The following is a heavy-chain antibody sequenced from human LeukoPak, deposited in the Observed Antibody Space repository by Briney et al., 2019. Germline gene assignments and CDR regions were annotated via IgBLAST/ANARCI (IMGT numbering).Heavy chain of an antibody. D-gene: IGHD3-10*01. J-gene: IGHJ4*02. CDR1: GFTFSYYG. CDR2: ISYDGSKK. CDR3: ARGGFGEFNFDY. V-gene: IGHV3-30*03. Sequence: GGSLRLSCAASGFTFSYYGLSWVRQAPGKGLEWVAVISYDGSKKYYADSVKGRFTISRDNSKDTLYLQMNSLRAEDTAVYYCARGGFGEFNFDYWGQGTLVTVSS.